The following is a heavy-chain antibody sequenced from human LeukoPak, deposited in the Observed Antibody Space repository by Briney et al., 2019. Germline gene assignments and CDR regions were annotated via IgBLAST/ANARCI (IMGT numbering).Heavy chain of an antibody. Sequence: ASVKVSFKSSGYTFTDNYIHWVRQAPGQGPEWMGWINPDSGGTTYAQKFHGSVTMTRDTSISTAYMELSRLRSDDTAVFYCVRDHGYYDILPHNYHLKFFDYWGQGTLVTVSA. CDR3: VRDHGYYDILPHNYHLKFFDY. V-gene: IGHV1-2*02. CDR1: GYTFTDNY. D-gene: IGHD3-9*01. J-gene: IGHJ4*02. CDR2: INPDSGGT.